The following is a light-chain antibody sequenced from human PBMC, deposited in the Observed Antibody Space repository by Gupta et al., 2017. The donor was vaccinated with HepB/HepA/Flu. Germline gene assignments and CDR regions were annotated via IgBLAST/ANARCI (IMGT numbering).Light chain of an antibody. V-gene: IGKV1-39*01. J-gene: IGKJ2*01. Sequence: DIQMTQSPSSLSASVGDRVTITCRASQSIRNYLNWYQQKPGKAPKLLIYTASSLQSGVPTRFSGSGSGTDFTLTISSLQPEDFASYFCQQSSSFPFTFDQGTKLEIK. CDR2: TAS. CDR1: QSIRNY. CDR3: QQSSSFPFT.